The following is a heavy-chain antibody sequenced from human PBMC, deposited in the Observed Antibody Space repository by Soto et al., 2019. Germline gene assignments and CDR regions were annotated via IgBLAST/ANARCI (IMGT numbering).Heavy chain of an antibody. CDR1: GFTFSSYG. V-gene: IGHV3-33*01. J-gene: IGHJ4*02. CDR2: IWYDGSNK. CDR3: ARGEGIAAAGTDY. D-gene: IGHD6-13*01. Sequence: QVQLVESGGGVVQPGRSLRLSCAASGFTFSSYGMHWVRQAPGKGLEWVAVIWYDGSNKYYADSVKGRFTISRDNSKNTLYLQMNSLRAEDTAVYYCARGEGIAAAGTDYWGQGTLVTVS.